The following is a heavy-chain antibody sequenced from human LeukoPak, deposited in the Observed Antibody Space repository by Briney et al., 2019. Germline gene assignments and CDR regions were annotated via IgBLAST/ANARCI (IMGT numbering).Heavy chain of an antibody. CDR3: ASLSDFLGY. Sequence: TLSLTCAVSGGSISSGGYSWSWIRQPPGKGLEWIGYIYHSGSTYYNPSLKSRVTISVDRSKNQFSLKLSSVTAADTAVYYCASLSDFLGYWGQGTLVTVSS. CDR1: GGSISSGGYS. V-gene: IGHV4-30-2*01. D-gene: IGHD3-3*01. CDR2: IYHSGST. J-gene: IGHJ4*02.